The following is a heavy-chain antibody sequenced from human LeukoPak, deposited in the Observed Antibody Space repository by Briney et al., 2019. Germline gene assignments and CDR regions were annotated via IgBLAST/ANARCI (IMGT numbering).Heavy chain of an antibody. V-gene: IGHV4-39*01. CDR2: IYYSGTT. CDR3: VTPSNYRDTYFDS. Sequence: PSEALSLTCTVSGGSISSSGYYWGWIRQPPGKGLEWIGSIYYSGTTYYNPSLKSRVPISLETSQKQFSLPFGSVTAPHTAALPWVTPSNYRDTYFDSWGQGILVTVSS. J-gene: IGHJ4*02. CDR1: GGSISSSGYY. D-gene: IGHD4-11*01.